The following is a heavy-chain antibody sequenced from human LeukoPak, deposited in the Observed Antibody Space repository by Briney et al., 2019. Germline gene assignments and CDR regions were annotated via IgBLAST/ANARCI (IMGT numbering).Heavy chain of an antibody. CDR1: GGSISSGGYY. CDR3: ARDLIGVTGTTGDY. J-gene: IGHJ4*02. D-gene: IGHD1-7*01. CDR2: IYHSGST. V-gene: IGHV4-30-2*01. Sequence: NPSETLSLTCTVSGGSISSGGYYWSWIRQPPGKGLEWIGYIYHSGSTYYNPSLKSRVTISVDRSKNQFSLKLSSVTAADTAVYYCARDLIGVTGTTGDYWGQGTLVTVSS.